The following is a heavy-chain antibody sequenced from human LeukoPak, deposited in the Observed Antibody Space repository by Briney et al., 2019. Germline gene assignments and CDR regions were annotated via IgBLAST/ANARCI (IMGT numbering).Heavy chain of an antibody. D-gene: IGHD6-13*01. Sequence: SETLSLTCTVSGGSISGHYWSWIRQPPGKGLEWIGNIYYSGSTNYNPSLKSRVTISVDTSKNQFSLKLSSVTAADTAVYYCARANGYSSSWYNWFDPWGQGTLVTVSS. CDR2: IYYSGST. CDR1: GGSISGHY. J-gene: IGHJ5*02. CDR3: ARANGYSSSWYNWFDP. V-gene: IGHV4-59*11.